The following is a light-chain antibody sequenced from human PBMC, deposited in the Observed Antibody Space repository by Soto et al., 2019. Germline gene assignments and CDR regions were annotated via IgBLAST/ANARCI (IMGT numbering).Light chain of an antibody. Sequence: QSALTQAASVSGSPGQSITISCTGTSSDVGSYNLVSWYQQHPGKAPKLMIYEGSKRPSGVSNRFSGSKSGNTASLTISGLQAEDEADYYCCSYAGSRVVFGGGTKVTVL. CDR2: EGS. CDR1: SSDVGSYNL. J-gene: IGLJ2*01. CDR3: CSYAGSRVV. V-gene: IGLV2-23*01.